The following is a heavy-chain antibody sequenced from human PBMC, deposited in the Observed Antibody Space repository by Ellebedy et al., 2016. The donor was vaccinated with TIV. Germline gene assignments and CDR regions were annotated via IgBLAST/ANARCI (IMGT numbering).Heavy chain of an antibody. CDR3: TKDKGTGGSCHDY. CDR2: ISYDGTDK. J-gene: IGHJ4*02. D-gene: IGHD2-15*01. V-gene: IGHV3-30*18. Sequence: GESLKISCVASGFTFSSYGMHWVRQAPGKGPEWVAIISYDGTDKDYADSVKGRFTIFRDNSKNTLYLQMNSLRAEDSAVYYCTKDKGTGGSCHDYWGQGTLVTVSS. CDR1: GFTFSSYG.